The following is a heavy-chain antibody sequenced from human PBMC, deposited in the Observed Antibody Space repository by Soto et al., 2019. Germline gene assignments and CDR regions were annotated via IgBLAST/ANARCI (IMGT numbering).Heavy chain of an antibody. CDR3: AKPIVAAGYYGMDV. V-gene: IGHV3-30*18. Sequence: GGSLRLSCAASGFTFRIYDMHWVRHAPGKGLEWMGVISFDGIKKYYADSVKGRFTISRDSSKNKLYLQMYSLRPEDTAVYYCAKPIVAAGYYGMDVWGHGTTVTVSS. D-gene: IGHD6-13*01. CDR1: GFTFRIYD. J-gene: IGHJ6*02. CDR2: ISFDGIKK.